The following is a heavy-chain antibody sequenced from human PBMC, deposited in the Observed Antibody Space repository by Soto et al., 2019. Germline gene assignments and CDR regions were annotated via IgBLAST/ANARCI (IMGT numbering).Heavy chain of an antibody. CDR2: ISGSGFKK. D-gene: IGHD1-26*01. CDR3: AKNQGVELVPLATVDWFDP. J-gene: IGHJ5*02. Sequence: GGSLRLSCAASGFIFENFGMSWVRQAPGKGLEWISSISGSGFKKYYADSVKGRFTISRGNSKSTVYLELNNLSAEDTAVYHCAKNQGVELVPLATVDWFDPWGQGSVVTVSS. CDR1: GFIFENFG. V-gene: IGHV3-23*01.